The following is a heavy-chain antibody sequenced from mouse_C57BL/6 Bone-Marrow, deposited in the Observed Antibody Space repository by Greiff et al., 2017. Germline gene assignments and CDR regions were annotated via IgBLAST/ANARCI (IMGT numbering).Heavy chain of an antibody. D-gene: IGHD3-2*02. V-gene: IGHV1-55*01. CDR1: GYTFTSYW. CDR3: AREDSSGYLYYAMDY. J-gene: IGHJ4*01. CDR2: IYPGSGST. Sequence: QVQLQQPGAELVKPGASVKMSCKASGYTFTSYWITWVKQRPGQGLEWIGEIYPGSGSTNYNEKFKSKATLTVDTSSSTAYMQLSSLTSEDSAVYYCAREDSSGYLYYAMDYWGQGTSVTVSS.